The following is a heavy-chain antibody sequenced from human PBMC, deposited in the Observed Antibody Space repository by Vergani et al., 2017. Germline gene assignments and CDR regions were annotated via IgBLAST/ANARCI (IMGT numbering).Heavy chain of an antibody. D-gene: IGHD3-16*01. CDR3: ASLLTGGIDY. CDR2: VYHSGST. Sequence: QVQLQESGPGLVKPSETLSLTCAVSDYSISSGYYWGWVRQPPGKGLDWIGSVYHSGSTSYTPSLKSRVTISIDTSKNQFSLKLTSVNAADTAVYYCASLLTGGIDYWGQGILVTVFS. V-gene: IGHV4-38-2*01. J-gene: IGHJ4*02. CDR1: DYSISSGYY.